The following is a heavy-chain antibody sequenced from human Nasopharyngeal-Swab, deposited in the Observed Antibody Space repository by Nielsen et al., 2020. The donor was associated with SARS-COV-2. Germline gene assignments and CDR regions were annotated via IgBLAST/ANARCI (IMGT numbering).Heavy chain of an antibody. CDR2: IYYSGST. Sequence: SETLSLTCTVSGGSISSGGYYWSWIRQHPGKGLEWIGYIYYSGSTYYNPSLKSRVTISVDTSKNQFSLKLSYVTAADTAVYYCARGRITMIVVVSHLDVWGQGTTVTVSS. J-gene: IGHJ6*02. D-gene: IGHD3-22*01. CDR3: ARGRITMIVVVSHLDV. V-gene: IGHV4-31*03. CDR1: GGSISSGGYY.